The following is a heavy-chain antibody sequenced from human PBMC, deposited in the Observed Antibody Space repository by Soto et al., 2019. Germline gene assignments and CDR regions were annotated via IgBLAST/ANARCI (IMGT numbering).Heavy chain of an antibody. D-gene: IGHD3-9*01. CDR3: ARLGWGDILTGRHVAPPWGMDV. J-gene: IGHJ6*02. Sequence: SETLSLTCTVSGGSISSINDYWGWIRQPPGKGLEWIGSIYYSGSSYYNPSLKSRVTISVDTSKNQFSLKLNSVTAADTAVYYCARLGWGDILTGRHVAPPWGMDVWGQGTTVTVSS. CDR2: IYYSGSS. CDR1: GGSISSINDY. V-gene: IGHV4-39*07.